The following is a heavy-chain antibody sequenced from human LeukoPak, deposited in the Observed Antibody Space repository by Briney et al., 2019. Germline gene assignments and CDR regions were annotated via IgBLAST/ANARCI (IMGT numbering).Heavy chain of an antibody. Sequence: PSETLSLTCTVSGGSISSYYWSWIRQPPGKGLEWIGYIYYSGSTNYNPSLKSRVTISVDTSKNQFSLKLSSVTAADTAVYYCARVLFSCSSTSCPYYYYYMDVWGKGTTVTVSS. CDR2: IYYSGST. J-gene: IGHJ6*03. D-gene: IGHD2-2*01. CDR3: ARVLFSCSSTSCPYYYYYMDV. V-gene: IGHV4-59*01. CDR1: GGSISSYY.